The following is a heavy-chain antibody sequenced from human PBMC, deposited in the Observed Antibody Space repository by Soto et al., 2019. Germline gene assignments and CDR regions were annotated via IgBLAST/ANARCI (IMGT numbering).Heavy chain of an antibody. CDR2: INHSGST. CDR1: CGSFSGFY. Sequence: SETLSLTCAVYCGSFSGFYWSRIRQPPGKGLEWIGEINHSGSTNYNPSLKSRVTISVDTSKNQFSLKLSSVTAADTAVYYCARGRNHVDIVATTFYYYYYMDVWGKGTTVTVSS. J-gene: IGHJ6*03. V-gene: IGHV4-34*01. CDR3: ARGRNHVDIVATTFYYYYYMDV. D-gene: IGHD5-12*01.